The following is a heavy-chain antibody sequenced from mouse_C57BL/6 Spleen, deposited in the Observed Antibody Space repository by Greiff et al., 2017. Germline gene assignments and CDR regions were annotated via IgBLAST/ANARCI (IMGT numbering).Heavy chain of an antibody. Sequence: VQLQESGAELVKPGASVKLSCTASGFNIKDYYMHWVKQRTEQGLEWIGMIDPEDGETKYAPKFQGKATITADTSSNTAYLQLSSLTSEDTAVYVCARSVTTVVARGDFDYWGQGTTLTVSS. J-gene: IGHJ2*01. D-gene: IGHD1-1*01. CDR2: IDPEDGET. CDR1: GFNIKDYY. CDR3: ARSVTTVVARGDFDY. V-gene: IGHV14-2*01.